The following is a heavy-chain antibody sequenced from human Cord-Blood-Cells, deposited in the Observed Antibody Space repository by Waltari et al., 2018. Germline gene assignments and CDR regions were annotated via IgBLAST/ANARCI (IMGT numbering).Heavy chain of an antibody. Sequence: EVQLVQSGAEVKKPGESLKISCKGSGYSFTSSWLGWVRQMPGKGLEWMGIIYPGDSDTRYSPSFQGQVTISADKSISTAYLQWSSLKASDTAMYYCARQIAAAGTVYYFDYWGQGTLVTVSS. CDR1: GYSFTSSW. CDR3: ARQIAAAGTVYYFDY. CDR2: IYPGDSDT. D-gene: IGHD6-13*01. V-gene: IGHV5-51*01. J-gene: IGHJ4*02.